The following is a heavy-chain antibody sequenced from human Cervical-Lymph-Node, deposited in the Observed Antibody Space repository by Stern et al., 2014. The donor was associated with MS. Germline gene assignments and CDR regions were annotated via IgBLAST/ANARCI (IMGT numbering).Heavy chain of an antibody. Sequence: QMQLVQSGAEVKKPGASVKVSCKASGDTFTGYYVHWVRQAPGQGLEWMGRIIPSSGGTSYAQKFQGRVTMTRDTSSSTAYMELSRLRSDDTAVYYCASNPIMYGNSGYKDYWGQGTLVTVSS. D-gene: IGHD3-22*01. CDR2: IIPSSGGT. CDR1: GDTFTGYY. J-gene: IGHJ4*02. V-gene: IGHV1-2*06. CDR3: ASNPIMYGNSGYKDY.